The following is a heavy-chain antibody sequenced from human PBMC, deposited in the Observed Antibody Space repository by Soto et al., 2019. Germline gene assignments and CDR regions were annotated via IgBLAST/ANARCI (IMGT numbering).Heavy chain of an antibody. Sequence: QVHLVQAGAEVKKPGASVTVSCKGSGYTFTTYGITWVRQAPGQGLEWMGWISAHNGNTNYAQKLQGRVTVTRDTSTSTAYMELRRLRSDDTAVYYCARGRYGDYWGQGALVTVSP. CDR3: ARGRYGDY. CDR2: ISAHNGNT. CDR1: GYTFTTYG. J-gene: IGHJ4*02. V-gene: IGHV1-18*01. D-gene: IGHD1-1*01.